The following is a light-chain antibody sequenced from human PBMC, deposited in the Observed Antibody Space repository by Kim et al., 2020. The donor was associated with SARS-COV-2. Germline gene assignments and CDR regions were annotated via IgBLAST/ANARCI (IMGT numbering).Light chain of an antibody. J-gene: IGLJ3*02. CDR2: DVS. V-gene: IGLV2-14*03. CDR1: SSDIGGYKY. Sequence: GQSITISGTGTSSDIGGYKYVSWYQQHPGKAPKLLLYDVSNRPSGVSNRFSGSKSGNTASLTISGLQAEDEADYHCSSYTSTNTWVFGGGTKLTVL. CDR3: SSYTSTNTWV.